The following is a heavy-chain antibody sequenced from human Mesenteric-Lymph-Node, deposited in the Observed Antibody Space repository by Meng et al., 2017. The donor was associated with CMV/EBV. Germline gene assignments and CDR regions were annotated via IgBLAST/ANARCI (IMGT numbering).Heavy chain of an antibody. V-gene: IGHV4-31*03. J-gene: IGHJ4*02. D-gene: IGHD3-10*01. CDR1: GGSISSGGYY. CDR3: ARDRYGSVTQLDY. Sequence: SETLSLTCTVSGGSISSGGYYWSWIRQHPGKGLEWIGYIYYSGSTYYNPSLKSRVTISVDTSKNQFSLKLSSVTAADTAVYYCARDRYGSVTQLDYWGQGTMVTVSS. CDR2: IYYSGST.